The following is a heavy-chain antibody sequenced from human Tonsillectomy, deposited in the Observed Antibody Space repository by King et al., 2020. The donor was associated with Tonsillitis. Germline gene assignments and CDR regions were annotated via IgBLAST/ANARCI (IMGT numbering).Heavy chain of an antibody. Sequence: QLVQSGAEVKKPGASVKVSCKASGYTFTSYGISWVRQAPGQGLEWMGWISAYNGNTNYAQKLQGRVTMTTDTSTSTAYMELRSLRSDDTAVYYCARDNPPSDSLVGGDASIPFYYYGMDVWGQGTTVTVSS. D-gene: IGHD1-26*01. CDR2: ISAYNGNT. J-gene: IGHJ6*02. V-gene: IGHV1-18*01. CDR1: GYTFTSYG. CDR3: ARDNPPSDSLVGGDASIPFYYYGMDV.